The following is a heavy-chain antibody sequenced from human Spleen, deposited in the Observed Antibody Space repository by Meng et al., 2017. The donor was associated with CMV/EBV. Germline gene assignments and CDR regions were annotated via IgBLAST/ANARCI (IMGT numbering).Heavy chain of an antibody. CDR3: ARVGDVVVVPAAISPYYYYGMDV. D-gene: IGHD2-2*01. V-gene: IGHV3-33*01. J-gene: IGHJ6*02. Sequence: GESLKISCAASGFTFSSYGMHWVRQAPGKGLEWVAVIWYDGSNKYYADSVKGRFTISRDNSKNTLYLQMNSLRAEDTAVYYCARVGDVVVVPAAISPYYYYGMDVWGQGTTVTVSS. CDR1: GFTFSSYG. CDR2: IWYDGSNK.